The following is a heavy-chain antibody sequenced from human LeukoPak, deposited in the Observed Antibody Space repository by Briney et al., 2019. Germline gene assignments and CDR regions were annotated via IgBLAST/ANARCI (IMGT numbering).Heavy chain of an antibody. D-gene: IGHD5-18*01. V-gene: IGHV3-30-3*01. CDR2: ISYDGSNK. J-gene: IGHJ3*02. Sequence: PGRSLRLSCAASGFTFSSYAMHWVRQAPGKGLEWVAVISYDGSNKYYADSVKGRFTISRDNSKNTLYLQMNSLRAEDTAVYYCARDPDTGWAFDTWGQGTMVTVSS. CDR1: GFTFSSYA. CDR3: ARDPDTGWAFDT.